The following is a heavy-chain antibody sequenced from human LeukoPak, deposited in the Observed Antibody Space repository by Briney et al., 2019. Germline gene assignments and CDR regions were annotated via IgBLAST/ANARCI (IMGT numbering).Heavy chain of an antibody. CDR3: AKPAYCSGGSCYSIGYFDY. CDR1: GFTFSSYA. D-gene: IGHD2-15*01. CDR2: ISGRGGST. J-gene: IGHJ4*02. V-gene: IGHV3-23*01. Sequence: GGSLRLSCAASGFTFSSYAMSWVRQAPGKGLEWVSGISGRGGSTYYADSVKGRFTISRDNSKNTLYLQMNSLRAEDTAVYYCAKPAYCSGGSCYSIGYFDYWGQGTLVTVSS.